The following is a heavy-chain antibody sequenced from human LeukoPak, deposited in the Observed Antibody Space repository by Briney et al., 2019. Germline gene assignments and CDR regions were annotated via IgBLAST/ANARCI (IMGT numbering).Heavy chain of an antibody. V-gene: IGHV3-23*01. D-gene: IGHD3-22*01. CDR3: AKDPTMIVVVIPDY. CDR1: GFTLSSYA. J-gene: IGHJ4*02. Sequence: GSLRLSCAASGFTLSSYAMSWVRQAPGKGLEWVSAISGSGGSTYYADSVKGRFTISRDNSKNTLYLQMNSLRAKDTAVYYCAKDPTMIVVVIPDYWGQGTLVTVSS. CDR2: ISGSGGST.